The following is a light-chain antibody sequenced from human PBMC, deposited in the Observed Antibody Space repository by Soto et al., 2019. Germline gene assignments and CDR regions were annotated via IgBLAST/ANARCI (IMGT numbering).Light chain of an antibody. CDR3: QQRSNWPEIT. CDR2: GAS. Sequence: IVMTHSPATLSVSPWEVATLSCRASQSVSSDLAWYHQKPGQAPRLLIYGASTRATGIPARFSGSGSGTEFTLTISSLQSEDFAVYYCQQRSNWPEITFGQGTRLEIK. CDR1: QSVSSD. V-gene: IGKV3-15*01. J-gene: IGKJ5*01.